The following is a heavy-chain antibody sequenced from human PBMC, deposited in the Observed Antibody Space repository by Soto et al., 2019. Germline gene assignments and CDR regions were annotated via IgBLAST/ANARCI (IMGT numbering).Heavy chain of an antibody. Sequence: ETLSLTCAVYGGSFSGYYWSWIRQPPGKGLEWIGEINHSGSTNYNPSLKSRVTISVDTSKNQFSLKLSSVTAADTAVYYCARGRYDFWSGYYTGYFDYWGQXTLVTVSS. CDR3: ARGRYDFWSGYYTGYFDY. J-gene: IGHJ4*02. D-gene: IGHD3-3*01. CDR2: INHSGST. CDR1: GGSFSGYY. V-gene: IGHV4-34*01.